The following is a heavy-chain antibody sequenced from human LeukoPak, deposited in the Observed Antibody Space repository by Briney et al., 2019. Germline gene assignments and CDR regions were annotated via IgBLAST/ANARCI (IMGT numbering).Heavy chain of an antibody. CDR3: AREPVYDYVWGSYRDY. CDR2: ISSSSSYI. Sequence: GGSLRLSCAASGFTFTNYNMNWVRQAPGKGLEWVSSISSSSSYIYYADSVKGRFTISRDNAKNSLYLQMNSLRAEDTAVYYCAREPVYDYVWGSYRDYWGQGTLVTVSS. J-gene: IGHJ4*02. D-gene: IGHD3-16*02. V-gene: IGHV3-21*01. CDR1: GFTFTNYN.